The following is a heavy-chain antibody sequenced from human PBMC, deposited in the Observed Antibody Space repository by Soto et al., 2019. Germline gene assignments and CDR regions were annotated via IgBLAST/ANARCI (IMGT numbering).Heavy chain of an antibody. J-gene: IGHJ3*02. CDR1: GYPVTAYY. V-gene: IGHV1-2*02. CDR2: INPATGAA. Sequence: QLHLVQSGAVVKKPGASVTVSCSASGYPVTAYYMHWVRQAPGRGLEWMGGINPATGAAKYTQTFQGRVTMARDTSTSTVFMELGGLTSEVTAVFYCARGGGVGVAGSAAFDMWGQGTLVTVSS. D-gene: IGHD3-3*01. CDR3: ARGGGVGVAGSAAFDM.